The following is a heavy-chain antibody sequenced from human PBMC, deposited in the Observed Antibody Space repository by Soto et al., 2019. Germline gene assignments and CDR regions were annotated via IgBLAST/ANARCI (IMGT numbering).Heavy chain of an antibody. V-gene: IGHV4-30-4*08. CDR2: IHFSGSV. CDR1: GGSISGDYYH. CDR3: AREDDGGDRDYYGLDV. Sequence: SETLSLTCTVSGGSISGDYYHWTWIRQSPGKGLEWIGYIHFSGSVLYNPSFKSRPTISVDTSKDQFSLHLRSVTAADTAVYFCAREDDGGDRDYYGLDVWGQGTTVT. J-gene: IGHJ6*02. D-gene: IGHD2-21*02.